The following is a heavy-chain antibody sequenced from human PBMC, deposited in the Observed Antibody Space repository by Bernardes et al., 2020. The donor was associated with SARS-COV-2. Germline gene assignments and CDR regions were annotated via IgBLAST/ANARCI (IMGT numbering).Heavy chain of an antibody. Sequence: GGSLRLSRASSGFSFSSFGMLWVRQAPGKGLEWVATMWNDGSSKFYADSVNGRFTISRDTSKNTLFLQMNSLRAEDTAVYYCARGGVAAGIWGIDLWGQGTLVTVSS. D-gene: IGHD3-16*01. CDR1: GFSFSSFG. J-gene: IGHJ4*02. CDR2: MWNDGSSK. V-gene: IGHV3-33*01. CDR3: ARGGVAAGIWGIDL.